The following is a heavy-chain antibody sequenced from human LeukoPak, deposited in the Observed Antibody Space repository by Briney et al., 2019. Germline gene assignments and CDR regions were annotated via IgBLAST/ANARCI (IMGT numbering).Heavy chain of an antibody. CDR3: AAAPIEMQQRRFDY. J-gene: IGHJ4*02. Sequence: GASVKVSCKASGFTFTNSAMQWVRQARGQRLEWIGWIVVASGNTKYAQKFQERVTITRDMSTSTAYMELSSLSPEDTAVYYCAAAPIEMQQRRFDYWGQGTLVTVSS. D-gene: IGHD5-24*01. CDR1: GFTFTNSA. CDR2: IVVASGNT. V-gene: IGHV1-58*02.